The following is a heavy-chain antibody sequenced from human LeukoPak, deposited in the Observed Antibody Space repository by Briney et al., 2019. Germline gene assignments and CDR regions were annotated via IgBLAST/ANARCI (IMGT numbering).Heavy chain of an antibody. CDR2: IIPIFDTG. CDR1: GYTFSSYA. V-gene: IGHV1-69*13. Sequence: SVKVSCKASGYTFSSYAISWVRQAPGQGLEWMGGIIPIFDTGNYAQKFQGRLTITADESTSTAYMELSSLRSEDTAVYYCARLGRDGYNWCDYWGQGTLVTVSS. J-gene: IGHJ4*02. CDR3: ARLGRDGYNWCDY. D-gene: IGHD5-24*01.